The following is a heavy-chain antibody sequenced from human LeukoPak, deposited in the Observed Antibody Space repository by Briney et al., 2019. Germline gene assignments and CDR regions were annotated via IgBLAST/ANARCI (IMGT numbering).Heavy chain of an antibody. D-gene: IGHD3-16*02. CDR1: EFSVGSNY. J-gene: IGHJ4*02. V-gene: IGHV3-23*01. CDR3: AKPYRGGGYRQDDY. Sequence: GGSLRLSCAASEFSVGSNYMTWVRQAPGKGLEWVSAISGSGGSTYYADSVKGRFTISRDNSKNTLYLQMNSLRAEDTAVYYCAKPYRGGGYRQDDYWGQGTLVTVSS. CDR2: ISGSGGST.